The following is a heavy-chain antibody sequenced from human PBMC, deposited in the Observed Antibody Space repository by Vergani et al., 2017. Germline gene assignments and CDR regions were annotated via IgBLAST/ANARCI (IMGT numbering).Heavy chain of an antibody. V-gene: IGHV4-59*01. CDR2: MYHSAST. J-gene: IGHJ5*02. CDR3: GCVADFYGLGSRLLDL. D-gene: IGHD3-10*01. CDR1: GGSMSGYY. Sequence: QVRLQESGPGLVKPSETLSLTCSVSGGSMSGYYWSWIRPRPGKELEWIGYMYHSASTNYNPSLETRVTISGDTSKNQFSLKLNSVTAADTAGCYCGCVADFYGLGSRLLDLWGQGILVTVPS.